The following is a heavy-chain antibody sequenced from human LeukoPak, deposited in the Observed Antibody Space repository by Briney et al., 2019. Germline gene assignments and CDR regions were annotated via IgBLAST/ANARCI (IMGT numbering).Heavy chain of an antibody. CDR3: ITPLPYSAQ. D-gene: IGHD2-21*01. V-gene: IGHV3-15*07. J-gene: IGHJ4*02. Sequence: GGSLRLSCAASGFTFSNAYMNWVRQAPGKGLEWVGRIKPKTDGKTTEYAAPVKDRFSISRDDSKSMMYLQMNSLKTEDTAVYYCITPLPYSAQGGQGTLVTVSS. CDR2: IKPKTDGKTT. CDR1: GFTFSNAY.